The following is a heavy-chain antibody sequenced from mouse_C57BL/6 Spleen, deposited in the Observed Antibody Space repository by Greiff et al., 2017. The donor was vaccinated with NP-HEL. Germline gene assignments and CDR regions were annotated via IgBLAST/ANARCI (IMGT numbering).Heavy chain of an antibody. D-gene: IGHD1-1*01. CDR2: IYPSDSET. CDR3: ARSFHYYGSSPWFAY. J-gene: IGHJ3*01. Sequence: QVQLQQPGAELVRPGSSVKLSCKASGYTFTSYWMDWVKQRPGQGLEWIGNIYPSDSETHYNQKFKDKATLTVDKSSSTAYMQLSSLTSEDSAVYYCARSFHYYGSSPWFAYWGQGTLVTVSA. V-gene: IGHV1-61*01. CDR1: GYTFTSYW.